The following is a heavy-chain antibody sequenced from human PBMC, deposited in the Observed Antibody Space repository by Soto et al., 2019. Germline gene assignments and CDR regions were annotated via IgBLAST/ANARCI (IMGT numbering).Heavy chain of an antibody. D-gene: IGHD2-2*01. V-gene: IGHV3-11*06. CDR1: GFTFSDYF. J-gene: IGHJ5*02. CDR3: VRDSARIVVVPRVDGDNWFDP. Sequence: QVQLVESGGGVVKPAGSLRLSCAASGFTFSDYFMSWIRQAPGKGLEWVSFISGSSDNIKYADSVKGRFTISRDNAKTSLYLQMNSLRAEETAVYYCVRDSARIVVVPRVDGDNWFDPWGQGTLVTVSS. CDR2: ISGSSDNI.